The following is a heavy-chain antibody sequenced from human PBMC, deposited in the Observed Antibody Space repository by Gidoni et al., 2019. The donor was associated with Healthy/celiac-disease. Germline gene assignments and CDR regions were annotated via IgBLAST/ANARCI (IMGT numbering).Heavy chain of an antibody. J-gene: IGHJ4*02. CDR3: ARGDKYRQLLVRY. CDR2: ISSSSSYR. D-gene: IGHD2-2*01. V-gene: IGHV3-21*01. Sequence: EVQLVESGGGLVKPGGSLRLSCAASGFTFSSYSMNWVRQAPGKGLEWVSSISSSSSYRYYADSVKGRLTISRENAKNSLYLQMNSLRAEDTAVYYCARGDKYRQLLVRYWGQGTLVTVSS. CDR1: GFTFSSYS.